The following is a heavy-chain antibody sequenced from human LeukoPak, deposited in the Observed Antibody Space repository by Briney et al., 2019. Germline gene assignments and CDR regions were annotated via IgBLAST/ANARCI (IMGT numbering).Heavy chain of an antibody. D-gene: IGHD4-17*01. CDR2: ISWNSGSI. CDR1: GFTFDDYA. J-gene: IGHJ3*02. Sequence: GGSLRLSCAASGFTFDDYAMHWVRQAPGKGLEWVSGISWNSGSIGYADSVKGRFTISRDNAKNTVYLQMDSLRAEDAAIYYCARSIMYGDHGEDIWGQGTVVAVSS. CDR3: ARSIMYGDHGEDI. V-gene: IGHV3-9*01.